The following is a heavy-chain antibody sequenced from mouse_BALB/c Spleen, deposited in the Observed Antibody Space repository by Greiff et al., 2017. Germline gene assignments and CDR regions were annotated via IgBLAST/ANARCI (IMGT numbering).Heavy chain of an antibody. J-gene: IGHJ4*01. CDR2: ISYSGST. V-gene: IGHV3-8*02. CDR1: GDSITSGY. CDR3: ARWGGYHVGAMDY. Sequence: EVKLQESGPSLVKPSQTLSLTCSVTGDSITSGYWNWIRKFPGNKLEYMGYISYSGSTYYNPSLKSRISITRDTSKNQYYLQLNSVTTEDTATYYCARWGGYHVGAMDYWGQGTSVTVSS. D-gene: IGHD2-2*01.